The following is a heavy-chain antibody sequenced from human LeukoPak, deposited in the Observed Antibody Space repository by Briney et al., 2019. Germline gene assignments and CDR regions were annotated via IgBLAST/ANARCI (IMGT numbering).Heavy chain of an antibody. CDR3: ATRQYYYGSGSCYNYDAFDI. V-gene: IGHV4-4*09. CDR2: IYTSGST. J-gene: IGHJ3*02. D-gene: IGHD3-10*01. Sequence: SETLSLTCTVSGGSISSYYWSWIRQPPGKGLEWIGYIYTSGSTNYNPSLKSRVTISVDTSKNQFSLKLSSVTAADTAVYYCATRQYYYGSGSCYNYDAFDIWGQGTMVTVSS. CDR1: GGSISSYY.